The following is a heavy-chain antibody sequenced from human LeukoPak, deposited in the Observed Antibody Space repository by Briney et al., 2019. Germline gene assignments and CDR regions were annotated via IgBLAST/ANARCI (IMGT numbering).Heavy chain of an antibody. Sequence: GGSLRLSCAASGFTFSSYGMHWVRQAPGKGLEWVAVISYDGSNKYYADSVKGRFTISRDNPKNTLYLQMNSLRVEDTAVYYCAKCSGGSCYYYGMDVWGQGTTVTVSS. J-gene: IGHJ6*02. CDR2: ISYDGSNK. V-gene: IGHV3-30*18. D-gene: IGHD2-15*01. CDR1: GFTFSSYG. CDR3: AKCSGGSCYYYGMDV.